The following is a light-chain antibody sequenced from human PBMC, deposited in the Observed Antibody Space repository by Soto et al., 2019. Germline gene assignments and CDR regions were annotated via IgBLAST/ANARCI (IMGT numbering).Light chain of an antibody. CDR1: SSDVGAYNF. V-gene: IGLV2-14*01. CDR2: EVT. Sequence: QLVLTQPASVSGSPGQSITISCTGTSSDVGAYNFVSWYQQHPAKAPKLMIYEVTNRPSGVSNRFSGSKSGNTASLTISGLQAADEADYYCSSYTVSNTWVFGGGTKLTVL. CDR3: SSYTVSNTWV. J-gene: IGLJ3*02.